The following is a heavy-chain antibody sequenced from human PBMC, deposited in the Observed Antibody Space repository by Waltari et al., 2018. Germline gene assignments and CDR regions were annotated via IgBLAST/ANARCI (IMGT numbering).Heavy chain of an antibody. V-gene: IGHV3-30-3*01. Sequence: VQLVESGGGVVQPGRSLRLSCAASGFTFSSYAMHWVRQAPGKGLEWVAVISYDGSNKYYADSVKGRFTISRDNSKNTLYLQMNSLRAEDTAVYYCAGRLIAARIWYFDLWGRGTLVTVSS. CDR1: GFTFSSYA. D-gene: IGHD6-6*01. J-gene: IGHJ2*01. CDR2: ISYDGSNK. CDR3: AGRLIAARIWYFDL.